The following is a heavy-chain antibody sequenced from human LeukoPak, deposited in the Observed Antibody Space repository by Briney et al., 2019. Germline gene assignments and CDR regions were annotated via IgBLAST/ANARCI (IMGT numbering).Heavy chain of an antibody. J-gene: IGHJ6*04. CDR3: ASSGDRSDYYYGMDV. Sequence: GGSLRLSCAASGFTFSSYSMNWVRQAPGKGLEWVSSISSSSSYIYYADSVKGRFTISSDNAKNSLYLQMNSLRAEDTAVYYCASSGDRSDYYYGMDVWGKGTTVAVSS. D-gene: IGHD6-19*01. CDR2: ISSSSSYI. CDR1: GFTFSSYS. V-gene: IGHV3-21*01.